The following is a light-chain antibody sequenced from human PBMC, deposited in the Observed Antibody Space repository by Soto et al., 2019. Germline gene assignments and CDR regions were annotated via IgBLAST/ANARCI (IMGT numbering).Light chain of an antibody. J-gene: IGKJ3*01. CDR2: DAS. CDR3: QQYHSYSPFN. V-gene: IGKV1-5*01. CDR1: QSISRW. Sequence: DIQMTQSPSTLSASVGDSVTITCRASQSISRWLAWYQQKPGKAPKLLVYDASSLESGVPSRFSGRGSGTEFTLTIRSLQPDDFATYFCQQYHSYSPFNFGPGTKVDIK.